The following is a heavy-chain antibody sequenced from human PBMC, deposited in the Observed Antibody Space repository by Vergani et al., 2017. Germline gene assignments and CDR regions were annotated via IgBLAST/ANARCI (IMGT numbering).Heavy chain of an antibody. CDR3: AKESGSYYCFDS. CDR2: ISGSGVSA. D-gene: IGHD1-26*01. Sequence: EVQLLESGGGLVQPGGSLRLTCAASEFTFSNYAMNWVRQAPGKGLEWVSGISGSGVSAYYTDSVKGRFTISRDNSKNTLYLQMNSLRAEDTAVYYCAKESGSYYCFDSWGQGTLVTVSS. V-gene: IGHV3-23*01. J-gene: IGHJ4*02. CDR1: EFTFSNYA.